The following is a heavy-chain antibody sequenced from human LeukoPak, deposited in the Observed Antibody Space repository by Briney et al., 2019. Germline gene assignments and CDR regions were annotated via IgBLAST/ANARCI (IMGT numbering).Heavy chain of an antibody. V-gene: IGHV3-48*01. D-gene: IGHD3-10*01. CDR2: ISSSSSTI. CDR3: ARDVGFGELLRYYFDY. CDR1: GFTFSSYS. J-gene: IGHJ4*02. Sequence: GGSLRLSCAASGFTFSSYSMNWVRQAPGKGLEWVSYISSSSSTIYYADSVKGRFTISRDNAKNSLYLQMNSLRAEDTAVYYCARDVGFGELLRYYFDYWGQGTLVTVSS.